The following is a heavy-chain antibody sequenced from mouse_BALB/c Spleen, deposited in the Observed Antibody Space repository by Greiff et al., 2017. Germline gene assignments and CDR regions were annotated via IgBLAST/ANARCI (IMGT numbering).Heavy chain of an antibody. CDR2: IHYSGST. D-gene: IGHD2-10*01. Sequence: EVKLLESGPDLVKPSQSLSLTCTVTGYSITSGYSWHWIRQFPGNQLEWMGYIHYSGSTNYNPSLKSRISITRDTSKNQIFLQLNSVTTEDTATYYCAGAYYGNYAWFAYWGQGTLVTVSA. CDR1: GYSITSGYS. V-gene: IGHV3-1*02. J-gene: IGHJ3*01. CDR3: AGAYYGNYAWFAY.